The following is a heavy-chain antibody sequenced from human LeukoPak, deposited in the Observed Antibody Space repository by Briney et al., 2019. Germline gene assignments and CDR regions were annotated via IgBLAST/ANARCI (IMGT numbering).Heavy chain of an antibody. V-gene: IGHV4-39*01. CDR2: IYYSGST. Sequence: SETLSLTCTVSGGSISSSSYYWGWIRQPPGKGLEWIGSIYYSGSTYYNPSLKSRVTISVDTSKDQFSLKLSSVTAADTAVYYCARGYCSSTSCFSDPWGQGTLVTVSS. J-gene: IGHJ5*02. CDR1: GGSISSSSYY. CDR3: ARGYCSSTSCFSDP. D-gene: IGHD2-2*01.